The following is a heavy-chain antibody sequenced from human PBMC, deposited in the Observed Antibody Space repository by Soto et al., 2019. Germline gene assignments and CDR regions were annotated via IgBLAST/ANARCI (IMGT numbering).Heavy chain of an antibody. CDR3: VGTDIGVVGAATPPWFDA. J-gene: IGHJ5*02. Sequence: PSETLSLTCAVYGGSFSGYYWSWIRQPPGKGLEWIGEINHSGSTNYNPSLKSRVTISVHTSKNQFSLKLSSVTAADTAVYYCVGTDIGVVGAATPPWFDAWGQGTLVTVSS. D-gene: IGHD2-15*01. CDR1: GGSFSGYY. CDR2: INHSGST. V-gene: IGHV4-34*01.